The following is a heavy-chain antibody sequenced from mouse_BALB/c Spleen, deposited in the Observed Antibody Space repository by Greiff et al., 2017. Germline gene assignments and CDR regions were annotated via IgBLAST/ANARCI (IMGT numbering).Heavy chain of an antibody. CDR3: TIYGNYAMDD. D-gene: IGHD2-1*01. CDR1: GYTFTSYY. Sequence: QVQLQQSGAELVKPGASVKLSCKASGYTFTSYYMYWVKQRPGQGLEWIGEINPSNGGTNFNEKFKSKATLTVDKSSSTAYMQLSSLTSEDSAVYYCTIYGNYAMDDWGQGTSVTVSS. CDR2: INPSNGGT. V-gene: IGHV1S81*02. J-gene: IGHJ4*01.